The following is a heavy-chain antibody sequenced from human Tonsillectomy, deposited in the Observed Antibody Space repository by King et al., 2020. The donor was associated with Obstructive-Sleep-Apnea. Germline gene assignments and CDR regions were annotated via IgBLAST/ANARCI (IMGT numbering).Heavy chain of an antibody. CDR1: GLTFNNCA. Sequence: VQLLESGGGLVQPGGSLRLSCAASGLTFNNCAMSWVLQAPGKGLEWVSAISGGGGRTYCADSGKGRFTISRDNSKSTLHLQMSNLRAEETAVYYCARGGWFGEMVVKFHYGMDVWGQGTMVTVSS. CDR2: ISGGGGRT. V-gene: IGHV3-23*01. J-gene: IGHJ6*02. D-gene: IGHD3-10*01. CDR3: ARGGWFGEMVVKFHYGMDV.